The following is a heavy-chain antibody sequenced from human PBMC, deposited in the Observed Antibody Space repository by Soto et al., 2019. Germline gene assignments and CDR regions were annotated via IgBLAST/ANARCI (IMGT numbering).Heavy chain of an antibody. J-gene: IGHJ4*02. Sequence: EVQLLESGGGLVQPGGSLRLSCAASGFTFSSYAMSWVRQAPGKGLEWVSAIRGSGGSKYYADSVKGRFTISRDNSTNKLYLQMKSLSVEDTAVYYCAKARQEITCGGVIDSGYFDYWGQGTLVTVSS. CDR3: AKARQEITCGGVIDSGYFDY. CDR2: IRGSGGSK. D-gene: IGHD3-16*02. V-gene: IGHV3-23*01. CDR1: GFTFSSYA.